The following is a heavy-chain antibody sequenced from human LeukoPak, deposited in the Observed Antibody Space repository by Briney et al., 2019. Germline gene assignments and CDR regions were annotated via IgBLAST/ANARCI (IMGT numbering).Heavy chain of an antibody. V-gene: IGHV3-23*01. CDR1: VFTFSSYG. D-gene: IGHD3-22*01. CDR2: ISGSGGST. Sequence: PGESLILSCAASVFTFSSYGMRWVRQAPGKVLEWVSAISGSGGSTYYADSVNGRFTISGDNSKNTLYLQMNSLRAEDTAVYYCAKDLGTMIVVVGYNWGQGTLVTVHS. CDR3: AKDLGTMIVVVGYN. J-gene: IGHJ4*02.